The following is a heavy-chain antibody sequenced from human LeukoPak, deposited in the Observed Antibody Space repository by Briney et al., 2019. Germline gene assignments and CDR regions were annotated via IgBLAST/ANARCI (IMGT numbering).Heavy chain of an antibody. V-gene: IGHV3-21*01. J-gene: IGHJ4*02. CDR2: IGPTGTDR. CDR1: GFTFSSCG. D-gene: IGHD3-10*01. Sequence: PGGSLRLSCAASGFTFSSCGFNWVRQAPGKGLEWVSSIGPTGTDRYYADSVRGRFTISRDNAKNSLYLQMNSLRAEDTAVYYCARELPGRTMVRGVIGYWGQGTLVTVSS. CDR3: ARELPGRTMVRGVIGY.